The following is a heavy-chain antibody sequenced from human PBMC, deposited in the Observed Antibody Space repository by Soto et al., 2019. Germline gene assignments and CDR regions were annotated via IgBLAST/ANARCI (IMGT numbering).Heavy chain of an antibody. Sequence: QVQLQESGPGLVKPSETLSLTCTVSGGSISSYYWSWIRQPQGKGLEWIGYIYYSGSTKNNPSLKSRVTLSVDTSKNQFPLKLSSVTASDTSVYYCTGYSYGRHLFDYWGQGTPFTVSS. V-gene: IGHV4-59*01. J-gene: IGHJ4*02. CDR3: TGYSYGRHLFDY. CDR2: IYYSGST. CDR1: GGSISSYY. D-gene: IGHD5-18*01.